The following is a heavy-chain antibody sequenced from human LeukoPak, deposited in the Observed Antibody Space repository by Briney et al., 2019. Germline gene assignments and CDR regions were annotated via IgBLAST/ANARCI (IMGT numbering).Heavy chain of an antibody. CDR1: GFTFSNYA. Sequence: GGSLRLSCAASGFTFSNYAMSWVRQAPGKGLEWVSGITAGSGSTYYADSVKGRFTISRDESKNTLYLQMNSLRAEDTAVYYCARGDYGDPVDYWGQGTLVTVSS. CDR2: ITAGSGST. J-gene: IGHJ4*02. D-gene: IGHD4-17*01. V-gene: IGHV3-23*01. CDR3: ARGDYGDPVDY.